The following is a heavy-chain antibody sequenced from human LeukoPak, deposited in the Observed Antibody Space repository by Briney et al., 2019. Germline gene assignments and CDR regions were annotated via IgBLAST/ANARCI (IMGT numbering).Heavy chain of an antibody. CDR2: IKPDGSEK. CDR3: ARARNNYDSSGYSALDC. V-gene: IGHV3-7*02. J-gene: IGHJ4*02. Sequence: GGSLRLSCAGSGXTFSSYWVTWVRQAPGKGLEWVANIKPDGSEKAYVASVKGRFTISRDNSKNTLYLQRDSLRAEDTAVYYCARARNNYDSSGYSALDCWGQGTLVTVSS. D-gene: IGHD3-22*01. CDR1: GXTFSSYW.